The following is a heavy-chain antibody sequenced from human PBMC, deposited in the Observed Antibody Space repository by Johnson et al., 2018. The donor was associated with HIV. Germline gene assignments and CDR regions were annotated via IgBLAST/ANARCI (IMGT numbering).Heavy chain of an antibody. D-gene: IGHD3-10*01. CDR3: ARDKGRGAFDI. CDR2: ISSSGNTI. Sequence: QMLLVESGGGLVKPGGSLRLSCAASGITFSDYYMSWIRQAPGKGLEWVSYISSSGNTIYYADSVKGRVTISRDNAKKSLYLQMNSLRAEDTAVYYCARDKGRGAFDIWGQGTMGTVSS. J-gene: IGHJ3*02. CDR1: GITFSDYY. V-gene: IGHV3-11*04.